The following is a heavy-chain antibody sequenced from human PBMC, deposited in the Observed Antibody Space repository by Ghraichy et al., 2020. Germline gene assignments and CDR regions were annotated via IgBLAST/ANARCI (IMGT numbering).Heavy chain of an antibody. Sequence: PVKVSCKASGGTFSSYAISWVRQAPGQGLEWMGGIIPIFGTANYAQKFQGRVTITADESTSTAYMELSSLRSEDTAVYYCARRGHCSSTSCSGSRYYYYGMDVWGQGTTVTVSS. V-gene: IGHV1-69*13. J-gene: IGHJ6*02. CDR2: IIPIFGTA. CDR1: GGTFSSYA. D-gene: IGHD2-2*01. CDR3: ARRGHCSSTSCSGSRYYYYGMDV.